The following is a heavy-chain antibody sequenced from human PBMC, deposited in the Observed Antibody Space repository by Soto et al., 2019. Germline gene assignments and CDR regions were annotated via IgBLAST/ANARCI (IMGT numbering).Heavy chain of an antibody. D-gene: IGHD3-16*01. CDR2: INHVGGT. Sequence: SETLSLTCAVYGGFLSECYWTWIRQPPGKGLEWIGEINHVGGTNYNPSLKSRVTMSVDTSQNQFSLRLISVTAADTAMYFCVRIRYQLPSSVLWLDPWGQGTPVTVSS. J-gene: IGHJ5*02. CDR3: VRIRYQLPSSVLWLDP. V-gene: IGHV4-34*01. CDR1: GGFLSECY.